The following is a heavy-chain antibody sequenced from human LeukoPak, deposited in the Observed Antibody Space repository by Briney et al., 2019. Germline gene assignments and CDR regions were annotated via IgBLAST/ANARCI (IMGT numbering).Heavy chain of an antibody. V-gene: IGHV4-34*01. CDR1: GGSFSGYY. Sequence: PSETLSLTCAVYGGSFSGYYWSWIRQPPGKGLEWIGEINHSGSTNYNPSLKSRVTISVDTSKNQFSLRLTSVTAADTAVYYCAREGEYYGSGSYCDYWGQGTLATVSS. J-gene: IGHJ4*02. CDR2: INHSGST. CDR3: AREGEYYGSGSYCDY. D-gene: IGHD3-10*01.